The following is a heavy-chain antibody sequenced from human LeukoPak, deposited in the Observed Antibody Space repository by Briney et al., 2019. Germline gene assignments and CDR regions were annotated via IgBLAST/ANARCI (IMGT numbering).Heavy chain of an antibody. D-gene: IGHD6-19*01. V-gene: IGHV3-30*04. CDR1: GFTFSSYA. CDR3: ARLKAVAGPHYYFDY. CDR2: ISYDGSNK. Sequence: GGSLRLSCGASGFTFSSYAMHWVRQAPGKGLEWVAVISYDGSNKDYADSVKGRFTISRDDSKNTLFIQMNRLRIQDTAVYNCARLKAVAGPHYYFDYWGQGTLVTVSS. J-gene: IGHJ4*02.